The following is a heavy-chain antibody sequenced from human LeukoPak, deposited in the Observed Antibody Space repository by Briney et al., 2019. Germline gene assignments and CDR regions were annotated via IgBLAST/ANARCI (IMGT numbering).Heavy chain of an antibody. CDR3: ATVVRGVTSVNWFDP. Sequence: SETLSLTCTVSGGSISSYYWSWIRQPAGKGLEWIGRIYTSGSTNYNPSLKSRVTMSVDTSKNQFSLKLSSVTAADTAVYYCATVVRGVTSVNWFDPWGQGTLVTVSS. CDR2: IYTSGST. CDR1: GGSISSYY. V-gene: IGHV4-4*07. J-gene: IGHJ5*02. D-gene: IGHD3-10*01.